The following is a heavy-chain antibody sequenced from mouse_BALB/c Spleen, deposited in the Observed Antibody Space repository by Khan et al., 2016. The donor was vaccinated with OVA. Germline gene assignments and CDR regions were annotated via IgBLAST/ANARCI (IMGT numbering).Heavy chain of an antibody. CDR3: ARGGYGTWAD. D-gene: IGHD2-1*01. J-gene: IGHJ3*01. CDR1: GYAFTDYL. CDR2: INPGSGNT. V-gene: IGHV1-54*01. Sequence: QVQLQQSGAELVRPGTSVKVSCKASGYAFTDYLIEWVKQRPGQGLEWIGVINPGSGNTNYNEKIKGKATLTADKSVSTAYMQFSSLTADDSAVYFCARGGYGTWADWGQGTPVTVS.